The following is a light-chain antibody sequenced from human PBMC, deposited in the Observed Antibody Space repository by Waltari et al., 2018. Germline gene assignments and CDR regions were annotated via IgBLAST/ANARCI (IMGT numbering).Light chain of an antibody. CDR3: QQYKNWPPSPWT. CDR2: GAS. Sequence: MTQSPATLSVSPGERATLSCRASQSVSSNLAWYQRKPGQAPRLLMYGASTRATGIPARFSGSGSGTEFTLTISSLQSEDFAVYYCQQYKNWPPSPWTFGQGTKVEIK. J-gene: IGKJ1*01. CDR1: QSVSSN. V-gene: IGKV3-15*01.